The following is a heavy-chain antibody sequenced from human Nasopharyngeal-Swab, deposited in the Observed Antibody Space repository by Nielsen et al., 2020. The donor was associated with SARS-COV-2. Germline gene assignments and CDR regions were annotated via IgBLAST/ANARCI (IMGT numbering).Heavy chain of an antibody. V-gene: IGHV4-39*07. Sequence: PGKGLEWIGSIYYSGSTNYNPSLKSRVTISVDTSKNQFSLKLSSVTAADTAVYYCARGPGEVGTTYYYYYGMDVWGQGTTVTVSS. CDR3: ARGPGEVGTTYYYYYGMDV. D-gene: IGHD1-1*01. CDR2: IYYSGST. J-gene: IGHJ6*02.